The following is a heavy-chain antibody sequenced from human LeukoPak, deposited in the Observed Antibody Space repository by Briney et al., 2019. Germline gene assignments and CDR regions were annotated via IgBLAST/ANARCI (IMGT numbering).Heavy chain of an antibody. CDR2: INSDGSGT. V-gene: IGHV3-74*01. CDR1: GFTFSSHW. CDR3: ARDPASGSYLEYYFDY. D-gene: IGHD1-26*01. Sequence: GGSLRLSCAASGFTFSSHWMHWVRQAPGKGLVWVSRINSDGSGTSYADSVKGRFTISRDNAKNTLYLQMNSLRAEDTAVYYCARDPASGSYLEYYFDYWGQGTLVTVSS. J-gene: IGHJ4*02.